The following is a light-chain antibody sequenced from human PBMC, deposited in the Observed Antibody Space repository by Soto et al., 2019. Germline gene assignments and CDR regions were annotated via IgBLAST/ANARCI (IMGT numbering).Light chain of an antibody. CDR3: QSFDSNLRGYV. Sequence: QSALTQPPSVSGAPGQRVTISCTGSSSNIGAGYDVHWYQHLPGRAPKLLLYGNNNRASGIPDRFSASKSGTSDSLAITGLQAEDEADYFCQSFDSNLRGYVFGTGTKVTVL. CDR2: GNN. CDR1: SSNIGAGYD. V-gene: IGLV1-40*01. J-gene: IGLJ1*01.